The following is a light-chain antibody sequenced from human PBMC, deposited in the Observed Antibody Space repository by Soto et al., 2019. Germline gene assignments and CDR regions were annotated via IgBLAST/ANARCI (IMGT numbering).Light chain of an antibody. CDR1: SSDVGGYNY. Sequence: QSALTQPASVSGSPGQSITISCTGTSSDVGGYNYISWYQQHPGKAPKFIIYDVRNRPSGVSNRFSGSRSGNTASLTISGLQAEDEADYYCLLYYGGAQFGVFGTGTKLTVL. CDR2: DVR. CDR3: LLYYGGAQFGV. V-gene: IGLV2-14*01. J-gene: IGLJ1*01.